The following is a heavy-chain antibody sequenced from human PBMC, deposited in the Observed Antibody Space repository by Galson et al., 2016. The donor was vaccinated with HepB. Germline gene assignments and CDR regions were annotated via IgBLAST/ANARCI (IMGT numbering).Heavy chain of an antibody. CDR2: IIPIYSTP. CDR3: ARSHCGSSSCPYYFDY. D-gene: IGHD2-2*01. Sequence: SVKVSCKASGGSFSRYGITWVRQAPGQGLEWMGGIIPIYSTPHYAQKFQGRVTITADESTGTDYMELSSLTSEDTAVYFCARSHCGSSSCPYYFDYWGQGTPVTVSS. CDR1: GGSFSRYG. V-gene: IGHV1-69*13. J-gene: IGHJ4*02.